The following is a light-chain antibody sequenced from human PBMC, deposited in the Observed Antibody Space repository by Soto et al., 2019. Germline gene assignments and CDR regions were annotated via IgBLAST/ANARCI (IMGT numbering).Light chain of an antibody. CDR1: SSDVGGYNY. J-gene: IGLJ1*01. CDR2: EVN. Sequence: QSVLTQPPSASGSPGQLVAISCTGTSSDVGGYNYVSWYQQHPGKAPKLMIYEVNKRPSGVPDRFSGSKSGNTASLTVSGLQDEDEADYYCSAYAGSSNVFGTGTKVTVL. CDR3: SAYAGSSNV. V-gene: IGLV2-8*01.